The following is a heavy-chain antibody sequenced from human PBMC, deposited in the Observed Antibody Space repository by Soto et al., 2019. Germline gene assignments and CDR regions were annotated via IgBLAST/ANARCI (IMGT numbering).Heavy chain of an antibody. J-gene: IGHJ6*02. CDR2: IRSKAYGGTT. D-gene: IGHD2-8*01. CDR1: GFTFGDYA. CDR3: TKQIVLMVYATEPYYYYYGMDV. V-gene: IGHV3-49*03. Sequence: PGGSLRLSCTASGFTFGDYAMSWFRQAPGKGLEWVGFIRSKAYGGTTEYAASVKGRFTISRDDSKSIAYLQMNSLKTEDTAVYYCTKQIVLMVYATEPYYYYYGMDVWGQGTTVTVSS.